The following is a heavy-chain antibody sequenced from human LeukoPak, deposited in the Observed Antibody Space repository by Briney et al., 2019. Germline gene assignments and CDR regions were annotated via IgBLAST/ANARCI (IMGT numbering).Heavy chain of an antibody. Sequence: GEALKISCQGSGYTFTDYWIGWVRQRPGKGLEWMGIIYPGDSDARYSPSFQGQVTISADKSISTAYLQWSSLKASDTAMYYCARSGYCSSTSCYYYYYYMDVWGKGTTVTVSS. D-gene: IGHD2-2*01. V-gene: IGHV5-51*01. CDR1: GYTFTDYW. J-gene: IGHJ6*03. CDR3: ARSGYCSSTSCYYYYYYMDV. CDR2: IYPGDSDA.